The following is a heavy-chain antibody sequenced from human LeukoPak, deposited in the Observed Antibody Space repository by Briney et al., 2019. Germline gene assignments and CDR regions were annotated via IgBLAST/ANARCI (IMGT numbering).Heavy chain of an antibody. CDR1: GFTFDDYA. CDR2: ISWNSGSI. D-gene: IGHD6-19*01. Sequence: AGGSLRLSCAASGFTFDDYAMHWVRQAPGKGLEWVSGISWNSGSIGYADSVKGRFTISRDNAKNSLYLQMNSLRAEDTALYYCAKDISDSGWLGYWGQGTLVTVSS. V-gene: IGHV3-9*01. J-gene: IGHJ4*02. CDR3: AKDISDSGWLGY.